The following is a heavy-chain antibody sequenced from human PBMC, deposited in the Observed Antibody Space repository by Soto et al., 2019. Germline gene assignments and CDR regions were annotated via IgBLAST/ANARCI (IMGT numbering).Heavy chain of an antibody. Sequence: QVQLVESGGGVVQPGRSLRLSCAASGFTFSSYGMHWVRQAPGKGLEWVAVIWYDGSNKYYADSVKGRFTISRDNSKNTLYLQMNSLRAEDTAVYYCARVNIEWYFSGALALDYWGQGTLVTVSS. V-gene: IGHV3-33*01. J-gene: IGHJ4*02. CDR3: ARVNIEWYFSGALALDY. CDR2: IWYDGSNK. D-gene: IGHD3-10*01. CDR1: GFTFSSYG.